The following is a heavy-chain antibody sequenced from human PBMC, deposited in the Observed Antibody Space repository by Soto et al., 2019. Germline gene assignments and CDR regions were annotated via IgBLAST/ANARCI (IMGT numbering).Heavy chain of an antibody. CDR3: ARVEGGAADADY. CDR1: GYTFTSYA. CDR2: INAGNGNT. J-gene: IGHJ4*02. D-gene: IGHD6-13*01. Sequence: GASVKVSCKASGYTFTSYAMHWVRQAPGQRLEWMGWINAGNGNTKYSQKFQGRVTITRDTSASTAYMELSSLRSEDTAVYYCARVEGGAADADYWGQGTLVNVSS. V-gene: IGHV1-3*01.